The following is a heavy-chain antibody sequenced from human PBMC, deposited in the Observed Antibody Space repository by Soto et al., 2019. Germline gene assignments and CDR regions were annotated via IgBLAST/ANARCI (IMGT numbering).Heavy chain of an antibody. J-gene: IGHJ4*02. D-gene: IGHD6-13*01. CDR3: VKSELAAAVHFDY. CDR2: ISSSGGST. CDR1: GFTFSSYA. Sequence: GGSLRLSCSASGFTFSSYAMHWVRQAPGKGLEYVSAISSSGGSTYYADSVKGRFTISRDNSKNTLYLQMSSLRAEDTAVYYCVKSELAAAVHFDYWGQGTLVTVSS. V-gene: IGHV3-64D*06.